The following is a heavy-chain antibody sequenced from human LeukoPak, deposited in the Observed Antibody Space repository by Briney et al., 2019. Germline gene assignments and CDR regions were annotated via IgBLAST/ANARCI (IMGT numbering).Heavy chain of an antibody. CDR2: IKSKTDGGTT. CDR3: TTSYYDYVWGSYRYQKYYFDY. J-gene: IGHJ4*02. Sequence: GGSLRLSCAASGFTFSNAWMSWVRQAPGKGLEWVGRIKSKTDGGTTDYAAPVKGRFTISRDDSKNTLYLQMNSLKTEDTAVYYCTTSYYDYVWGSYRYQKYYFDYWGQGTLVTV. CDR1: GFTFSNAW. V-gene: IGHV3-15*01. D-gene: IGHD3-16*02.